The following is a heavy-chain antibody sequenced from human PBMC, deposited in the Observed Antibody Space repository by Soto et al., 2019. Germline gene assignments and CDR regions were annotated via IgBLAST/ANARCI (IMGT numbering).Heavy chain of an antibody. CDR3: ARGGYSYGDGDY. CDR2: IYHSGST. V-gene: IGHV4-4*02. D-gene: IGHD5-18*01. CDR1: GGSISSSNW. Sequence: QVQLQESGPGLVKPSGTLSLTCAVSGGSISSSNWWSWVRQPPGEGLEWIGEIYHSGSTNYNPSLKRRVPISVDKSKNQFSRKLSSVTAADTAVYYCARGGYSYGDGDYWGQGTLVTVSS. J-gene: IGHJ4*02.